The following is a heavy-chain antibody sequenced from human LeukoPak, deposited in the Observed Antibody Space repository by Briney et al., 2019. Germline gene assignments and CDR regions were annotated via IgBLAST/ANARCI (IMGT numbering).Heavy chain of an antibody. V-gene: IGHV1-69*01. CDR3: ARDCGLSDYYYYYGMDV. Sequence: SVTVSCTGSGGTFINYAISWVRQAPGQGGEWMGGIIPIFGTANYAQKLQGRVTITADESTSTAYMELSSLRSEDTAVYYCARDCGLSDYYYYYGMDVWGQGTLVTVSS. J-gene: IGHJ6*02. CDR2: IIPIFGTA. CDR1: GGTFINYA.